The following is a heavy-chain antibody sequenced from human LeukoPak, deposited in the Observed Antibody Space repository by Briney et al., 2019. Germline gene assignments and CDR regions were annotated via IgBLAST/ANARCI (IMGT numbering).Heavy chain of an antibody. V-gene: IGHV4-39*01. CDR2: IYYSGST. Sequence: SETLSLTCTVSGGSISSSSYYWGWIRQPPGKGLEWIGSIYYSGSTYYNPSLKSRVTISVDTSKNQFSLKLSSVTAADTAVYYCARLNAGLLWFGELSPLGFDYWGQGTLVTVPS. J-gene: IGHJ4*02. CDR3: ARLNAGLLWFGELSPLGFDY. CDR1: GGSISSSSYY. D-gene: IGHD3-10*01.